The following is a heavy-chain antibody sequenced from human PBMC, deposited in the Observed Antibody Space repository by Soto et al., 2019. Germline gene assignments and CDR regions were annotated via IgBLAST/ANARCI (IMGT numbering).Heavy chain of an antibody. CDR3: AREIIPLTTDWYFDL. CDR1: GGSISGGVYY. V-gene: IGHV4-30-4*01. CDR2: IFDSGST. Sequence: QVQLQESGPGLVKPSQTLSLTCTVSGGSISGGVYYWRWIRQPPGKGLEWIGYIFDSGSTYYNPSLKSRVTISLYTSKNPVPRMLSSVTAAYTAVYYCAREIIPLTTDWYFDLWGRGNLVTLSA. D-gene: IGHD4-17*01. J-gene: IGHJ2*01.